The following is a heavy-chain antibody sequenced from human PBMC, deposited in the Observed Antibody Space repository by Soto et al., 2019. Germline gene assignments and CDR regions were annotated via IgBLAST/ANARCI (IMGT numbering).Heavy chain of an antibody. CDR2: INPNSGGT. CDR1: GYTFTGYY. V-gene: IGHV1-2*02. D-gene: IGHD3-3*01. Sequence: GASVKVSCKASGYTFTGYYMHWVRQAPGQGLEWMGWINPNSGGTNYAQKFQGRVTMTRDTSISTAYMELSRLRSDDTAVYYCARGGTYSDFWSGFRVFWFDPWGQGTLITVSS. CDR3: ARGGTYSDFWSGFRVFWFDP. J-gene: IGHJ5*02.